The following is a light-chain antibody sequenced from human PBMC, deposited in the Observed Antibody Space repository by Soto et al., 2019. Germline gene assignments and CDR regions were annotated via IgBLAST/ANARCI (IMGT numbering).Light chain of an antibody. CDR3: QQSYDKPLT. CDR2: SAS. J-gene: IGKJ5*01. Sequence: DIQMTQSPSSLSGSVGERVTMTCRASQSIGTYLDWYQQKPGNALKLLISSASTLQSGVTSRFSGSGSGTDFTLTIRSLQPEDFATYQCQQSYDKPLTFGQGTRLEI. CDR1: QSIGTY. V-gene: IGKV1-39*01.